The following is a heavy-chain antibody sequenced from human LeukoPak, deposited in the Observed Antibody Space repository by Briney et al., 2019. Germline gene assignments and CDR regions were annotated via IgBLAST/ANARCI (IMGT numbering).Heavy chain of an antibody. CDR2: ISSSSSYR. CDR3: AELGITMIGGV. Sequence: PGGSLRLSCAASGFTFSSYSMNWVREAPGKELEWGSSISSSSSYRYYADTVKGRFTTSRDNAKNSLYLQMHSLRAEDTAVYYCAELGITMIGGVWGKGTTVTISS. CDR1: GFTFSSYS. V-gene: IGHV3-21*01. D-gene: IGHD3-10*02. J-gene: IGHJ6*04.